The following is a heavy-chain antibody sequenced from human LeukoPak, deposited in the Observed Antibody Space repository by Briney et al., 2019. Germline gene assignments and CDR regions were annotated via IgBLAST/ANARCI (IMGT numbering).Heavy chain of an antibody. CDR2: IYSGGST. J-gene: IGHJ3*02. CDR3: ANIGGQWLPGGAFDI. Sequence: GGSLRLSCAASGFTVSSNYMSWVRQAPGKGLEWVSVIYSGGSTYYADSVKGRFTISRDNSKNTLYLQMNSLRAEDTAVYYCANIGGQWLPGGAFDIWGQGTMVTVSS. V-gene: IGHV3-53*01. CDR1: GFTVSSNY. D-gene: IGHD6-19*01.